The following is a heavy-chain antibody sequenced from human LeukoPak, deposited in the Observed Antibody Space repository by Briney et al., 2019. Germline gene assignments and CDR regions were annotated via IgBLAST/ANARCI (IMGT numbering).Heavy chain of an antibody. Sequence: PSETLSLTCAVSGYSISSGDYWGWLRPPPGEGLELIGSIYHSGSTYYNPSVKSRVTISVDTSKRQFSLTLSSVTAADTAVYYCARNRSEPLGNGGSFDSWGQGTLVTVSS. D-gene: IGHD3-16*01. J-gene: IGHJ4*02. CDR1: GYSISSGDY. CDR2: IYHSGST. CDR3: ARNRSEPLGNGGSFDS. V-gene: IGHV4-38-2*01.